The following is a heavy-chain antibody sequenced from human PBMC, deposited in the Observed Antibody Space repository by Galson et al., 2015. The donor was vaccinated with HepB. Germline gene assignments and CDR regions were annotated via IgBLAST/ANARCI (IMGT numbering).Heavy chain of an antibody. V-gene: IGHV1-8*01. Sequence: SVKVSCKASGYTFTSYDINWVRQATGQGLEWMGWMNPNNGNTGYAQKFQGRVTMTRNTSISTAYMELSSLRSEDTAVYYCARDNPWDRSGALSGFDPWGQGTLVTVSS. CDR3: ARDNPWDRSGALSGFDP. CDR2: MNPNNGNT. CDR1: GYTFTSYD. D-gene: IGHD3-22*01. J-gene: IGHJ5*02.